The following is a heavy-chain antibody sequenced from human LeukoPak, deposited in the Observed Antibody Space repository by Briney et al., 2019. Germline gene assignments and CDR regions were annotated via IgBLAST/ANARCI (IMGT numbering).Heavy chain of an antibody. V-gene: IGHV4-59*01. CDR3: ARGRYSSGVYYFNY. J-gene: IGHJ4*02. D-gene: IGHD6-19*01. Sequence: PSETLSLTCTVSGGSISSYYWSWIRQPPGKGLEWIGYIYYSGSTNYNPSLKSRVTISVDTSKNQFSLKLSSVTAADTAVYYCARGRYSSGVYYFNYWGQGALVTASS. CDR1: GGSISSYY. CDR2: IYYSGST.